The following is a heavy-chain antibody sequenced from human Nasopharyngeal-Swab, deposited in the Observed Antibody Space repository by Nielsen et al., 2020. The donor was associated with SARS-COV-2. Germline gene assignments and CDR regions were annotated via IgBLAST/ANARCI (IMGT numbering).Heavy chain of an antibody. Sequence: GESLKISCVASTFPFSIDAMSWVRQAPGKGLEWVAVISYDGSNKYYADSVRGRFTISRDNSKNTLYLQMNSLRAEDTAVYYCARGDIVATTPPDYWGQGTLVTVSS. CDR1: TFPFSIDA. CDR3: ARGDIVATTPPDY. J-gene: IGHJ4*02. V-gene: IGHV3-30*04. CDR2: ISYDGSNK. D-gene: IGHD5-12*01.